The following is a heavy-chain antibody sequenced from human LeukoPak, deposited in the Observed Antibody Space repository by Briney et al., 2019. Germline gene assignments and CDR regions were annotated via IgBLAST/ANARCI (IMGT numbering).Heavy chain of an antibody. CDR3: ARGGGSWSYYKRDWFDP. CDR1: VYSFTSYD. Sequence: PSVHVSCQAYVYSFTSYDINWVGQATGQGLERMGWMNHNSGNTGYAQKFEGRVTMTRNTSISTAYMELSSLRSEDTAVYYCARGGGSWSYYKRDWFDPWGQGTVVTVSS. D-gene: IGHD3-10*01. V-gene: IGHV1-8*01. CDR2: MNHNSGNT. J-gene: IGHJ5*02.